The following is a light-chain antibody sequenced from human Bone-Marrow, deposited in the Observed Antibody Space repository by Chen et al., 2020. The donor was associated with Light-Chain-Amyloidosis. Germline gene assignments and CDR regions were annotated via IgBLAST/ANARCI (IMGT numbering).Light chain of an antibody. V-gene: IGKV3-11*01. CDR2: DAS. Sequence: VLTQSPATLSLSPGERASLFCTASQGIGNYLAWYRQQPGQAPRLLIYDASNRATDIPARFTAWGSGTDFTLTITNLEPEDFAVYYCQQRSSWPSITFGQGTRLEIK. CDR3: QQRSSWPSIT. CDR1: QGIGNY. J-gene: IGKJ5*01.